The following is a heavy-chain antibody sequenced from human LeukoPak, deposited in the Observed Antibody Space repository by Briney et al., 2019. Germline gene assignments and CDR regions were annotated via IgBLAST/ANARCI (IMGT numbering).Heavy chain of an antibody. V-gene: IGHV7-4-1*02. Sequence: ASVKVSCKASGYTFTGYYMHWVRQAPGQGLEWMGWINTNTGNPTYAQGFTGRFVFSLDTSVSTAYLQISSLKAEDTAVYYCARAGIQLKSSRYYYYYGMDVWGQGTTVTVSS. CDR1: GYTFTGYY. D-gene: IGHD5-18*01. J-gene: IGHJ6*02. CDR3: ARAGIQLKSSRYYYYYGMDV. CDR2: INTNTGNP.